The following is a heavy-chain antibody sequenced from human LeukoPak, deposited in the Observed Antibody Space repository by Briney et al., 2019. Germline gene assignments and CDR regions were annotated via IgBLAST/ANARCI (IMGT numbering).Heavy chain of an antibody. CDR3: AKDRGYFYYGMDV. CDR2: ISHDGSTK. V-gene: IGHV3-30*18. J-gene: IGHJ6*02. Sequence: GGSLRLSCSAAGFNFNNNGIHWGREAPGKGLEWGAGISHDGSTKYYADSVKGRFTSSRDNSKNTLYLQVNSLRAADTAVYYCAKDRGYFYYGMDVWGQGTAVTVSS. CDR1: GFNFNNNG.